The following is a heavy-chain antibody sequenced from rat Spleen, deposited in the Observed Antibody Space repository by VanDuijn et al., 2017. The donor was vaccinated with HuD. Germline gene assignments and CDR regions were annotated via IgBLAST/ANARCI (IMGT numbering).Heavy chain of an antibody. Sequence: VQLVESGGGLVQPGRSLKFSCAASGFTFSDYAMAWVRQPPGKGLEWMGVIWGNGNANYNSPLKSRLSISRDTSKSQVYLEMTSLQTEDTATYYCARADISAIYTDGIWGQGVMVTVSS. CDR1: GFTFSDYA. J-gene: IGHJ2*01. D-gene: IGHD1-2*01. CDR3: ARADISAIYTDGI. CDR2: IWGNGNA. V-gene: IGHV2-13*01.